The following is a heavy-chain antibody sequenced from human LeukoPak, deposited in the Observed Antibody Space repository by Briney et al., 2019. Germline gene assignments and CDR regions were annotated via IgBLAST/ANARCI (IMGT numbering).Heavy chain of an antibody. CDR2: ISSGSATI. D-gene: IGHD3-10*01. V-gene: IGHV3-48*04. Sequence: PGGSLRLSCAASGFIFNSYAMNWVRQAPGKGLEWVSYISSGSATIYYADSVKGRFTISRDSAKNSLYLQMNSLRAEDTAVYYCTRETYGYFDYWGQGTLVTVSS. J-gene: IGHJ4*02. CDR1: GFIFNSYA. CDR3: TRETYGYFDY.